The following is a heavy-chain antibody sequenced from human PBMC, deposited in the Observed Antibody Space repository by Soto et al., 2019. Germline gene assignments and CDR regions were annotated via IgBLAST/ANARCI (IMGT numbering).Heavy chain of an antibody. Sequence: QLQLQESGPGLVKPSETLSLTCTVSGGSISSSSYYWGWIRQPPGKGLEWIGSIYYSGSTYYNPSLNSRVTISVYTSKNQFSLKLSAVTAADTAVYYCASCGSIAVAGTIDYWCQGTLVTVSS. CDR2: IYYSGST. V-gene: IGHV4-39*01. CDR1: GGSISSSSYY. CDR3: ASCGSIAVAGTIDY. D-gene: IGHD6-19*01. J-gene: IGHJ4*02.